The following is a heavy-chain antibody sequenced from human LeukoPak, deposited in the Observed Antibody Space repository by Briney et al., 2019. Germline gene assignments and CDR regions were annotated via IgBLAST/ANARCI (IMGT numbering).Heavy chain of an antibody. V-gene: IGHV1-24*01. Sequence: ASVKVSCKVSGYTLTELSMHWVRQAPGKGLEWMGGFDPEDGETIYAQKFQGRVTMTEDTSTDTAYMELSSLRSEDTAVYYCARASEDIVVVPAAGYYYYYMDVWGKGTTVTVSS. J-gene: IGHJ6*03. CDR3: ARASEDIVVVPAAGYYYYYMDV. CDR1: GYTLTELS. D-gene: IGHD2-2*01. CDR2: FDPEDGET.